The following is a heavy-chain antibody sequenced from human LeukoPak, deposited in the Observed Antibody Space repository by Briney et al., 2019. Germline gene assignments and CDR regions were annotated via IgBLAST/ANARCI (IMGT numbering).Heavy chain of an antibody. CDR2: FDPEDVET. Sequence: ASVRGSCKVSVITLNDLSIQWVRQAPGKGIEWMGGFDPEDVETIYAQKCQARVTMTQDTYEDTAYMELSSLRSEDTAVYYCATDGIPGATTTLDYWGQGTLVTVSS. CDR1: VITLNDLS. V-gene: IGHV1-24*01. D-gene: IGHD1-26*01. CDR3: ATDGIPGATTTLDY. J-gene: IGHJ4*02.